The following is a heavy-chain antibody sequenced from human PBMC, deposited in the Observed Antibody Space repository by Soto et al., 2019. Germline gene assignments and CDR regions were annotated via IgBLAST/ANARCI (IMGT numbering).Heavy chain of an antibody. CDR2: IYHSGST. V-gene: IGHV4-4*02. CDR3: ASFTVRYYFQH. Sequence: SETLSLTCAVSSGSISSSKWWGWVRQPPGKGLEWIGEIYHSGSTNYNPSLKSRVTISVDKSKNQFSLKLSSVTAADTAVYYCASFTVRYYFQHWGQGTLVTVSS. J-gene: IGHJ1*01. D-gene: IGHD4-4*01. CDR1: SGSISSSKW.